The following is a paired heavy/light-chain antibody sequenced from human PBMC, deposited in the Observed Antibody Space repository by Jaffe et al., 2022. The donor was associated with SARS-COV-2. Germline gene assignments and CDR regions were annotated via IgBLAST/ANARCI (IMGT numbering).Heavy chain of an antibody. V-gene: IGHV4-59*01. CDR1: GDSIYPYY. D-gene: IGHD6-19*01. CDR2: VFYSGTI. J-gene: IGHJ1*01. CDR3: AGAVAETADFQL. Sequence: QARLQESGPGLVKPSGTLSLTCTVSGDSIYPYYWSWVRQPPGKGLEWIGYVFYSGTINYTPSLRSRLTMSVDTSRSQFSLKLSSVTAADTAVYYCAGAVAETADFQLWGQGTLVTVSS.
Light chain of an antibody. CDR2: RNN. J-gene: IGLJ2*01. CDR3: AAWDESLNGVI. Sequence: QSVLTQPPSASGTPGQRVTISCSGSSSNIGTTYVYWYQQVPGTAPKLLIYRNNQRPSGVPERVSGSKSGTSASLAISGLRSEDEAVYSCAAWDESLNGVIFGGGTRLTVL. CDR1: SSNIGTTY. V-gene: IGLV1-47*01.